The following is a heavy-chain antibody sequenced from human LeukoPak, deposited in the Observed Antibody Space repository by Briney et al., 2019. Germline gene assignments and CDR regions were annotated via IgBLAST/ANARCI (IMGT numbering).Heavy chain of an antibody. D-gene: IGHD3-3*01. CDR3: ARARGGDFWSGSIDY. CDR2: IYHSGST. V-gene: IGHV4-4*02. Sequence: SETLSLTCTVSGGSISSSNWWSWVRQPPGKGLEWIGEIYHSGSTNYNPSLKSRVTISVDKSKNQFSLKLSSVTAADTAVYYCARARGGDFWSGSIDYWGQGTLVTVSS. CDR1: GGSISSSNW. J-gene: IGHJ4*02.